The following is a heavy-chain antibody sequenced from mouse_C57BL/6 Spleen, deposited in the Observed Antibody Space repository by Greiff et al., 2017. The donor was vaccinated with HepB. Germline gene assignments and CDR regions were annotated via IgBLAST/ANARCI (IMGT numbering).Heavy chain of an antibody. D-gene: IGHD1-1*01. V-gene: IGHV14-3*01. CDR3: ARAWGDYYGSSYGAMDY. J-gene: IGHJ4*01. CDR2: IDPANGNT. Sequence: EVQLQQSVAELVRPGASVKLSCTASGFNIKNTYMHWVKQRPEQGLEWIGRIDPANGNTKYAPKFQGKATITADTSSNTAYLQLSSLTSEDTAIYYCARAWGDYYGSSYGAMDYWGQGTSVTVSS. CDR1: GFNIKNTY.